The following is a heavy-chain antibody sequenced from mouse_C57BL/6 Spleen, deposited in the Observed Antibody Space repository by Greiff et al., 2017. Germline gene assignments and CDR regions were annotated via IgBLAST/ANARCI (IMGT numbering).Heavy chain of an antibody. CDR3: ARGQLLLRAFDY. Sequence: EVKLMESGPELVKPGASVKMSCKASGYTFTDYNMHWVKQSHGKSLEWIGYINPNNGGTSYNQKFKGKATLTVNKSSSTAYMELRSLTSEDSAVYYCARGQLLLRAFDYWGQGTTLTVSS. CDR1: GYTFTDYN. V-gene: IGHV1-22*01. D-gene: IGHD1-1*01. CDR2: INPNNGGT. J-gene: IGHJ2*01.